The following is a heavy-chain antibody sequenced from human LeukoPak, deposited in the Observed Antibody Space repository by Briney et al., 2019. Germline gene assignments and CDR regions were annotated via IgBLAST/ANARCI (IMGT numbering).Heavy chain of an antibody. CDR3: ARGPTISETGYFDY. V-gene: IGHV4-34*01. Sequence: SETLSLTCAVYGESFSSYYWSWIPQSPGKGLEWIAQIKHRGDTNCNPSVKSRVTISVDTSKNQFSMKVTSLPAADTAVYYCARGPTISETGYFDYWGQGTLVTVSS. CDR2: IKHRGDT. D-gene: IGHD1-1*01. CDR1: GESFSSYY. J-gene: IGHJ4*03.